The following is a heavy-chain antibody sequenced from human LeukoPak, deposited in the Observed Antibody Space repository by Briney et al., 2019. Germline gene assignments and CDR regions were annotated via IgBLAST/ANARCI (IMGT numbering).Heavy chain of an antibody. CDR3: VRHLGPAQIRSYFGY. J-gene: IGHJ4*02. V-gene: IGHV4-39*01. Sequence: SETLSLTCTVSGGSISSSSYYWGWIRQPPGKGLEWIGTFYYSGSTYYNSSLKSRVAISVDTSKNQFSLKLRSVTAADTAVYYCVRHLGPAQIRSYFGYWGQGTLVTVSS. CDR2: FYYSGST. CDR1: GGSISSSSYY. D-gene: IGHD2-2*01.